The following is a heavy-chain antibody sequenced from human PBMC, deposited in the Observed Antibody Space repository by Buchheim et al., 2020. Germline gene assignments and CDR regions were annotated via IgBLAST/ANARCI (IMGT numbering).Heavy chain of an antibody. CDR3: ARHADTAMATDFDY. J-gene: IGHJ4*02. Sequence: QLQLQESGPGLVKPSETLSLTCTVSGGSISSSSYYWGWIRQPPGKGLEWIGSIYYSGSTYYNPSLQSRVTISVDTSKNQFSLKLSSVTAADTAVYYCARHADTAMATDFDYWGQGTL. V-gene: IGHV4-39*01. CDR1: GGSISSSSYY. D-gene: IGHD5-18*01. CDR2: IYYSGST.